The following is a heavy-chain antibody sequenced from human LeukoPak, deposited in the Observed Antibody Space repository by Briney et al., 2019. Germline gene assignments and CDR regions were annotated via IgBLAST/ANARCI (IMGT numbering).Heavy chain of an antibody. Sequence: GGSLRLSCAASGFTFSSYWMSWARQAPGKGLEWVANIKQDGSEKYYVDSVKGRFTISRDNAKNSLYLQMNSLRAEDTAVYYCARAPRIVGFYFDYWGQGTLVTVSS. CDR2: IKQDGSEK. J-gene: IGHJ4*02. CDR3: ARAPRIVGFYFDY. CDR1: GFTFSSYW. V-gene: IGHV3-7*03. D-gene: IGHD3-22*01.